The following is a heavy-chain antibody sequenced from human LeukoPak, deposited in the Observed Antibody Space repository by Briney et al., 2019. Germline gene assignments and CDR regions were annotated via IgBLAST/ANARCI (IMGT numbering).Heavy chain of an antibody. V-gene: IGHV1-2*02. J-gene: IGHJ6*02. Sequence: GASVTVSCKASGYTFTGYYMHWVRQAPGQGLEWMGWINPNSGGTNYAQKFQGRVTMTRDTSISTAYMELSRLRSDDTAVYYCARVGIAARPYYYGMDVWGQGTTVTVSS. D-gene: IGHD6-6*01. CDR2: INPNSGGT. CDR1: GYTFTGYY. CDR3: ARVGIAARPYYYGMDV.